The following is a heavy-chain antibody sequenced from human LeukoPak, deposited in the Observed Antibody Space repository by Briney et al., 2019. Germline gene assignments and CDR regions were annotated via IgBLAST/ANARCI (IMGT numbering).Heavy chain of an antibody. V-gene: IGHV3-23*01. CDR1: GFTFSSYA. CDR2: ISGSGGSA. Sequence: GGSLRLSCAASGFTFSSYAMSWVRQAPGKGLEWVSAISGSGGSAYYADSVKGRFTISRDNSKNTLYLQMNSLRAEDTAVYYCAGNCSGGSCWDYWGQGTLATVSS. CDR3: AGNCSGGSCWDY. D-gene: IGHD2-15*01. J-gene: IGHJ4*02.